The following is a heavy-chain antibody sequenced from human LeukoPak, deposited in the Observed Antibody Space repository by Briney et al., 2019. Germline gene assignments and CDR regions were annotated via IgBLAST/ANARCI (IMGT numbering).Heavy chain of an antibody. CDR3: ARTTEDCSSTSCYQYWFDP. Sequence: SETLSLTCTVSGGSISSSPYYWGWIRQPPGKGLEWIGYIYYSGSTNYNPSLKSRVTISVDTSKNQFSLKLNSVTAADTAAYYCARTTEDCSSTSCYQYWFDPWGQGTLVTVSS. CDR2: IYYSGST. D-gene: IGHD2-2*01. V-gene: IGHV4-61*05. J-gene: IGHJ5*02. CDR1: GGSISSSPYY.